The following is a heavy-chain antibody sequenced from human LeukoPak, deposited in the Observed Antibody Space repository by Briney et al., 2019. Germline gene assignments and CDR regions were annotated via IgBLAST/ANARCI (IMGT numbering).Heavy chain of an antibody. Sequence: GGSLRLSCAAPGFTFNNAWMSWVRQAPGKGLEWVGRIKSKTDGGTTDYAAPVKGRFTISRDDSKNTLNLQMNSLKTEDTAVYYCTTVTSGSGTYHKYYFDYWGQGTLVTVSS. CDR2: IKSKTDGGTT. D-gene: IGHD3-10*01. J-gene: IGHJ4*02. CDR1: GFTFNNAW. CDR3: TTVTSGSGTYHKYYFDY. V-gene: IGHV3-15*01.